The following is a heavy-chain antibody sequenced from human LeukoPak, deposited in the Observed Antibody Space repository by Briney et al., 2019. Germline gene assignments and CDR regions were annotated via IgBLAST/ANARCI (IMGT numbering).Heavy chain of an antibody. CDR1: GYSFRTYW. J-gene: IGHJ3*02. D-gene: IGHD3-3*01. CDR2: IYPGDSDT. CDR3: ATGLEWLSSDAFDI. V-gene: IGHV5-51*01. Sequence: GESLKISCKGSGYSFRTYWIAWMRQMPGNGLEWMGIIYPGDSDTRYSPSFQGQVTISVDKSVTTAYLQWSSLKASDTAMYYCATGLEWLSSDAFDIWGQGTMVTVSS.